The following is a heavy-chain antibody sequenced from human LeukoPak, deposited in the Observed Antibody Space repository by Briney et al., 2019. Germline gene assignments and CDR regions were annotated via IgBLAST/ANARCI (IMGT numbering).Heavy chain of an antibody. CDR1: GFTFSSYA. J-gene: IGHJ4*02. Sequence: PGGSLRLSCAASGFTFSSYAMHWVRQAPGKGLEWVAVISYDGSNKYYADSVKGRFTISRDNSRNTLYLQMNSLRAEDTAVYYCARASGWSPFDYWGQGTLVTVSS. CDR2: ISYDGSNK. CDR3: ARASGWSPFDY. V-gene: IGHV3-30-3*01. D-gene: IGHD6-19*01.